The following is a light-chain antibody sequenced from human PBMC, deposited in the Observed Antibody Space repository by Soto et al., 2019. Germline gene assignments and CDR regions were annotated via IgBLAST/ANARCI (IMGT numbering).Light chain of an antibody. CDR1: QSSSPW. V-gene: IGKV1-5*03. CDR3: QHYNSYPIT. Sequence: DIQMTQSPSTLSASVGDRVTITCRASQSSSPWLAWYQQKPGKAPKLLIYKASSLESGGPSRFSGSGSGTEFTLTISSLQPEDFATYYCQHYNSYPITFGQGTRLEIK. J-gene: IGKJ5*01. CDR2: KAS.